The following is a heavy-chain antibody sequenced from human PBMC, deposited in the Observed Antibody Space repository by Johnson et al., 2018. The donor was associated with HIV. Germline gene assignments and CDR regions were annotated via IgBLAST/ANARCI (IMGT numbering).Heavy chain of an antibody. J-gene: IGHJ3*02. V-gene: IGHV3-30*04. D-gene: IGHD6-13*01. CDR2: ISSQGSTS. CDR1: GFTFSTHA. CDR3: SRSSAKAFDI. Sequence: QVQLVESGGGAVQPGRSLRLSCAASGFTFSTHAVHWVRQAPGKGLEWVAVISSQGSTSYYADSVKGRFTISRDNAKNSLYLQMSSLRAEDTAVYYWSRSSAKAFDIWGQGTMVTVSS.